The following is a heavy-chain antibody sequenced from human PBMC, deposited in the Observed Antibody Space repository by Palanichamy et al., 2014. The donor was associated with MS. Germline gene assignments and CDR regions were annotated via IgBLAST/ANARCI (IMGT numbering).Heavy chain of an antibody. CDR2: ISTYNGNT. J-gene: IGHJ6*02. V-gene: IGHV1-18*04. D-gene: IGHD3-10*01. CDR3: ARDIGPVPGDYYYGLDV. Sequence: QLVQSGAEVKEPGASVRVSCKASGYTFSSYGISWARQAPGQGLEWMGWISTYNGNTKHAQKFQDRVTMTTDTSTTTAHMDLRSLRSDDSAVYFCARDIGPVPGDYYYGLDVWGQGATVTVSS. CDR1: GYTFSSYG.